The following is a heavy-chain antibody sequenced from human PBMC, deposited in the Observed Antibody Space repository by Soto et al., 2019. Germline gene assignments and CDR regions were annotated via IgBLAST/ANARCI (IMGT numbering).Heavy chain of an antibody. CDR1: GYTFTSYA. V-gene: IGHV1-69*13. CDR3: ARGDATKIVVTTYYAMDV. J-gene: IGHJ6*02. D-gene: IGHD4-17*01. CDR2: IIPIFGTA. Sequence: VASVKVSCKASGYTFTSYAISWVRQAPGQGLEWMGGIIPIFGTANYAQKFQGRITITADESTNIVYMDVTSLRSEDTAVYYCARGDATKIVVTTYYAMDVWGQGTTVTVSS.